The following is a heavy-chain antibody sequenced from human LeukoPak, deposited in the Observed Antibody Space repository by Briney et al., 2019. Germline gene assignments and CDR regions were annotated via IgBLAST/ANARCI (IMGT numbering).Heavy chain of an antibody. CDR2: IYYSGST. D-gene: IGHD6-13*01. V-gene: IGHV4-59*08. CDR1: AGSISSYY. J-gene: IGHJ4*02. CDR3: ARHSGSSWSYFDQ. Sequence: PSETLSLTCTVSAGSISSYYWSWIRQPPGKGLEWIGYIYYSGSTNYSPSLKSRVTISVDTSKNQFSLKLSSVTAADTAVYYCARHSGSSWSYFDQWGQGTVVTVSS.